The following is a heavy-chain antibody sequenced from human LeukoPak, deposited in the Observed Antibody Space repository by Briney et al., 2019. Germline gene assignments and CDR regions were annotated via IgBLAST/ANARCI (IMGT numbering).Heavy chain of an antibody. J-gene: IGHJ4*02. D-gene: IGHD2-21*02. Sequence: KASETLALTCSVSGGSISRYYWSWIRQPPGKGLEWIGYIYYSGSTNYNSSLKSRVTISVDTSKNQFSLRLSSVTAADTAVYYCARAERGVCGGDCYDFDYWGQGTLVTVSS. CDR1: GGSISRYY. V-gene: IGHV4-59*12. CDR3: ARAERGVCGGDCYDFDY. CDR2: IYYSGST.